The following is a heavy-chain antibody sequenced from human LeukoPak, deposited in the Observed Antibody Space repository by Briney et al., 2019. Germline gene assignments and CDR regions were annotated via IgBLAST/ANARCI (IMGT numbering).Heavy chain of an antibody. CDR1: GYTFTSYG. Sequence: ASVKVSCKASGYTFTSYGISWVRQAPGQGLEWMGWISAYNGNTNYAQKLQGRVTMTTDTSTSTAYMELRSLGSDDTAVYYCARDKGMDCSSTSCYAGVYYYYYYGMDVWGQGTTVTVSS. V-gene: IGHV1-18*01. CDR2: ISAYNGNT. D-gene: IGHD2-2*01. J-gene: IGHJ6*02. CDR3: ARDKGMDCSSTSCYAGVYYYYYYGMDV.